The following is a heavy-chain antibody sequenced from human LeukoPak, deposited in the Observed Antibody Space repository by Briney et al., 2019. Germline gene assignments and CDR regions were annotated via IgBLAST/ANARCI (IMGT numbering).Heavy chain of an antibody. CDR2: ISSSSSYI. D-gene: IGHD3-16*01. CDR1: GFTFSSYS. Sequence: EGSLRLSCAASGFTFSSYSMNRVRQAPGKGLEWVSSISSSSSYIYYADSVKGRFTISRDNAKNSLYLQMNSLRAEDTAVYYCARDGAITFGGVTDWGQGTLVTVSS. J-gene: IGHJ4*02. CDR3: ARDGAITFGGVTD. V-gene: IGHV3-21*01.